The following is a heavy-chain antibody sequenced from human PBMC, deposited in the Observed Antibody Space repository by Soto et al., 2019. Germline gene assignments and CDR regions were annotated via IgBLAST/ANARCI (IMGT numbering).Heavy chain of an antibody. J-gene: IGHJ5*02. CDR1: GFSLSTSGVG. CDR3: AHQTSGIPMVRGDNQLYNWFDP. V-gene: IGHV2-5*01. D-gene: IGHD3-10*01. CDR2: IYWNDDK. Sequence: SGPTLVNPTQTLTLTCTFSGFSLSTSGVGVGWIRQPPGKALEWLALIYWNDDKRYSPSLKSRLTITKDTSKNQVVLTMTNMDPVDTATYYCAHQTSGIPMVRGDNQLYNWFDPWGQGTLVTVSS.